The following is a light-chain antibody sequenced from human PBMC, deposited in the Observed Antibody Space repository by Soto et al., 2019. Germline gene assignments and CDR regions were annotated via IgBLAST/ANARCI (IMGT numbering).Light chain of an antibody. V-gene: IGLV2-14*01. J-gene: IGLJ1*01. CDR1: SSDVGGYNY. CDR2: DVS. Sequence: QSALTQPASVSGSPGQSITISCTGTSSDVGGYNYVSWYQQHPGKAPKLMIYDVSNRPSGVSNRFSGSKSGNTASLTISGLQAEDEADYYCSSYTSSXTYVFGTGTKVTVL. CDR3: SSYTSSXTYV.